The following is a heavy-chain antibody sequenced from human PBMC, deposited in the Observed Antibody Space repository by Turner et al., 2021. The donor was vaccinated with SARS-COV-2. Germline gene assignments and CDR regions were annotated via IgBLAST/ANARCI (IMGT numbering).Heavy chain of an antibody. J-gene: IGHJ6*02. CDR3: ARDEEGRAAAYYYAMDV. D-gene: IGHD6-13*01. V-gene: IGHV1-69*08. CDR1: RGTFSTYT. Sequence: QVQLVQSGAEVNKPVSSVHLSCNASRGTFSTYTISWGRQAPGQGLEWMGRIIPIVGTTNYAQKFQRRVMITEKKTTSTAYKEMSSLRSEDTAVYYCARDEEGRAAAYYYAMDVWGQGTTVTVSS. CDR2: IIPIVGTT.